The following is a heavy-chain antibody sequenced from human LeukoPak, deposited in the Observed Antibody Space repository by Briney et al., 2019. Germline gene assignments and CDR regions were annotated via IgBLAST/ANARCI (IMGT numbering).Heavy chain of an antibody. CDR1: GFTFSSYG. Sequence: AGGSLRLSCAASGFTFSSYGVSWVRQAPGKGLEWVSGISGSGHRTYYADSVKGRFTISRDNSKSTLYLQMNCLRAEDTAVYYCAKDWGEYFDYVWGSFTSFDSWGQGTLVTVSS. CDR3: AKDWGEYFDYVWGSFTSFDS. J-gene: IGHJ4*02. CDR2: ISGSGHRT. D-gene: IGHD3-16*01. V-gene: IGHV3-23*01.